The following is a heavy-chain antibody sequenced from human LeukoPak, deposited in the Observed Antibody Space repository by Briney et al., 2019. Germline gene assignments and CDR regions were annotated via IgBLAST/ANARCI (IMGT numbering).Heavy chain of an antibody. D-gene: IGHD2-8*02. CDR2: ISAYNGNT. CDR3: ARDEYWPDHRYYFDY. CDR1: GYTFTSYG. J-gene: IGHJ4*02. V-gene: IGHV1-18*01. Sequence: VASVKVSCKASGYTFTSYGISWVRQAPGQGLEWMGWISAYNGNTNYAQKLQGRVTMTTDTSTSTAYMELRSLRSDDTAVYYCARDEYWPDHRYYFDYWGQGTLVTVSS.